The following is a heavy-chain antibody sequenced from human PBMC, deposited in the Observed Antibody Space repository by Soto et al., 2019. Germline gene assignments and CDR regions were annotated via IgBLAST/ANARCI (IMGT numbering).Heavy chain of an antibody. D-gene: IGHD4-4*01. CDR1: GFSFSGHV. Sequence: PGGSLRLSCAASGFSFSGHVIHWGRQAPGKGLEWLTIIWFDGSNKYYADSVKGRFTISRDNSKNTLFLQMNSLRAEDTALYYCARDTGYRSLAYWGQGTQVTVSS. CDR2: IWFDGSNK. CDR3: ARDTGYRSLAY. J-gene: IGHJ4*02. V-gene: IGHV3-33*01.